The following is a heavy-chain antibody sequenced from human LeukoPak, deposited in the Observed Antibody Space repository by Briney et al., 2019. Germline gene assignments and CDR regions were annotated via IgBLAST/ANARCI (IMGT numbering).Heavy chain of an antibody. D-gene: IGHD3-3*01. CDR1: GYTFTSYG. J-gene: IGHJ6*02. V-gene: IGHV1-18*01. CDR2: ISAYNGNT. Sequence: ASVKVSCKASGYTFTSYGISWVRQAPGQGLEWMGWISAYNGNTNYAQKLQGRVTMTTDTSTSTAYMELRSLRSDDTAVYYCARDRPPDFWSGYLGFIYGMDVWGQGTTVTVSS. CDR3: ARDRPPDFWSGYLGFIYGMDV.